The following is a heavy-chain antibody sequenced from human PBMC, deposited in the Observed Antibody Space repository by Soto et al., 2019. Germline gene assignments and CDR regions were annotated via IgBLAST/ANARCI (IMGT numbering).Heavy chain of an antibody. J-gene: IGHJ6*02. Sequence: SETLSLTCAVYGGSFSGYYWSWIRQPPGKGLEWIGEINHSGSTNYNPSLKSRVTISVDTSKNQFSLKLSSVTAADTAVYYCARGGSSSSWYYYYGMDVWGQGTTVTVSS. CDR2: INHSGST. CDR1: GGSFSGYY. V-gene: IGHV4-34*01. D-gene: IGHD6-13*01. CDR3: ARGGSSSSWYYYYGMDV.